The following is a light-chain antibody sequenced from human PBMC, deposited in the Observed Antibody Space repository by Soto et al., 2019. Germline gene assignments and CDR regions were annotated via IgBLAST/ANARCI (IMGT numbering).Light chain of an antibody. CDR3: QQYKNWPPIT. V-gene: IGKV3-15*01. CDR2: GAS. Sequence: EIVLSQYPGTLSSSQGQRAILSCRASQTFSSNLAWYQQKPGQAPRLLIYGASTRATGIPARFSGSGSGTEFTLTISSLQSEDFAVYYCQQYKNWPPITFGQGTRVEIK. J-gene: IGKJ5*01. CDR1: QTFSSN.